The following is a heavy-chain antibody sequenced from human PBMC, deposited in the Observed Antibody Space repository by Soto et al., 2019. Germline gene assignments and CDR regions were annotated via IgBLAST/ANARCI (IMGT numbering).Heavy chain of an antibody. Sequence: ASVKVSCKASGGTFSSYAISWVRQAPGQGLEWMGGIIPIFGTANYAQKFQGRVTITADESTSTAYMELSSLRSEDTAVYYCAKKSEYSSSSLGYYYGMDVWGQGTTVTASS. V-gene: IGHV1-69*13. CDR2: IIPIFGTA. CDR1: GGTFSSYA. CDR3: AKKSEYSSSSLGYYYGMDV. J-gene: IGHJ6*02. D-gene: IGHD6-6*01.